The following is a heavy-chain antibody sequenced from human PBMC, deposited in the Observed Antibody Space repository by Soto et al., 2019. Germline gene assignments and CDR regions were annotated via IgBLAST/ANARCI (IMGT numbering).Heavy chain of an antibody. J-gene: IGHJ6*02. V-gene: IGHV3-23*01. CDR1: GFTLSTYG. CDR2: ITGTGGNT. CDR3: ARIRGYYYGLDL. Sequence: PGGSLRLSCAASGFTLSTYGMAWVRQAPGKGLEWVSAITGTGGNTYYVDSMKGRFTVSRDNSKNMLYLQVNSLRAEDTAVYYCARIRGYYYGLDLWGQGATVNVSS.